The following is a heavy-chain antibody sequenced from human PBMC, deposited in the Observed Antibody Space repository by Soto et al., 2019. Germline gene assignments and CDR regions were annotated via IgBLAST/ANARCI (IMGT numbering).Heavy chain of an antibody. CDR2: INHSGST. CDR1: GGSFSGYY. J-gene: IGHJ6*02. D-gene: IGHD6-13*01. Sequence: PSETLSLTCGVYGGSFSGYYWIWIRQPPGKGLEWIGEINHSGSTNYNPSLKSRVTISVDTSKNQFSLKLSSVTAADTAVYYCARGGGIVAAGKRGYYYYGMDVWGQGTTVTVSS. V-gene: IGHV4-34*01. CDR3: ARGGGIVAAGKRGYYYYGMDV.